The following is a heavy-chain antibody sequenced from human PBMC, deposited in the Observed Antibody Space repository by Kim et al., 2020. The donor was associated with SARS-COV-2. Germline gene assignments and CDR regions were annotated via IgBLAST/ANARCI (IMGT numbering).Heavy chain of an antibody. Sequence: SETLSLTCTVSGDSMNGYFWSWIRQPPGKGLDWMGYVHSDGITNYDPSLQSRVTISVRKSENQFSLKLTSVTAADTAVHYFARHSGRFYFDYCGHGTPVT. CDR1: GDSMNGYF. J-gene: IGHJ4*01. D-gene: IGHD1-26*01. V-gene: IGHV4-59*08. CDR2: VHSDGIT. CDR3: ARHSGRFYFDY.